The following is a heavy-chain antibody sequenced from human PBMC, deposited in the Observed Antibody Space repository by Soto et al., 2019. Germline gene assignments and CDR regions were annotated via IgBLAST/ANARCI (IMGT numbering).Heavy chain of an antibody. V-gene: IGHV1-69*08. Sequence: QVQLVQSGAEVKKPGSSVRVSCKASGTIFSSYTISWVRQAPGQGLEWMGRIIPILGETNSAQKFQGRVTFTADRSTNPAYMELNSLRLEDTAVYYCARGLGGRMDDWGQGTTVTVSS. CDR3: ARGLGGRMDD. CDR1: GTIFSSYT. J-gene: IGHJ6*02. CDR2: IIPILGET. D-gene: IGHD3-16*01.